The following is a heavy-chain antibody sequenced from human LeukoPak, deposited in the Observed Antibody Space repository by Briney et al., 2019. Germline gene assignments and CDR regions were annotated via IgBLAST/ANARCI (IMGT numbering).Heavy chain of an antibody. J-gene: IGHJ6*02. CDR1: GFTFSSYA. V-gene: IGHV3-30-3*01. D-gene: IGHD3-22*01. CDR3: ARDASLDSSGYYGMDV. Sequence: GGSLRLSCAASGFTFSSYAMLWVRQAPGKGLEWVAVISYDGSNKYYADSVKGRFTISGDNSKNTLYLQMNSLRAEDTAVYYCARDASLDSSGYYGMDVWGQGTTVTVSS. CDR2: ISYDGSNK.